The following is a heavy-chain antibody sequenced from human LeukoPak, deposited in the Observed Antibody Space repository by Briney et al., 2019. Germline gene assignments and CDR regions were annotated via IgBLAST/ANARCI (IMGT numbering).Heavy chain of an antibody. CDR2: IRSKAYGGTT. CDR3: TRDLTPEDGSEVDWFDP. D-gene: IGHD1-14*01. CDR1: GFTFGDYA. Sequence: GGSLRLSCTASGFTFGDYAMSWVRQAPGKGLEWVGFIRSKAYGGTTEYAASVKGRFTISRDDSKSIAYLQMNSLKTEDTAVYYCTRDLTPEDGSEVDWFDPWGQGTLVTVSS. J-gene: IGHJ5*02. V-gene: IGHV3-49*04.